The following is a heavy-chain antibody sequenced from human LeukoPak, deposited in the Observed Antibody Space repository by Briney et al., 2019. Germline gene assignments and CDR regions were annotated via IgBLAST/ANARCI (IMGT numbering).Heavy chain of an antibody. J-gene: IGHJ4*01. CDR2: IYTSGST. D-gene: IGHD3-22*01. CDR3: ARDYYDSSGYYWWYFDF. V-gene: IGHV4-4*07. CDR1: GGSISSYY. Sequence: PSETLSLTCTVSGGSISSYYWSWVRQPAGKGLEWIGRIYTSGSTNYNASLKSRVNMSVDTSRDKFALKLSSVTAADTAVYYCARDYYDSSGYYWWYFDFWGQGTLVTVSS.